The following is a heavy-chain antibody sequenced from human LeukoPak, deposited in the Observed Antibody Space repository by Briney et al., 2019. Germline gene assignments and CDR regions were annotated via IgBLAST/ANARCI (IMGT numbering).Heavy chain of an antibody. CDR3: AKEFQYSSGWYPDAFDI. Sequence: PGGSLRLSCAASGFTFSNYAINWVRQAPGKGLEWVSGIRVNDETYYADSVKGRFTISRDNSKNTLYLQMNSLRAEDTAVYYCAKEFQYSSGWYPDAFDIWGQGTMVTVSS. V-gene: IGHV3-23*01. CDR2: IRVNDET. D-gene: IGHD6-19*01. J-gene: IGHJ3*02. CDR1: GFTFSNYA.